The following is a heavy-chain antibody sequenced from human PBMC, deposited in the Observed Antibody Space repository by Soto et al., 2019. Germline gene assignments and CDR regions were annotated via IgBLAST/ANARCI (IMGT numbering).Heavy chain of an antibody. V-gene: IGHV4-59*08. CDR1: GASIGSYY. Sequence: SETLSLTFTGSGASIGSYYWSWIRQPPGKGLEWIGYIYYSGSTNYNPSLKSRVTISVDTSKNQFSLKLSSVTAADTAVYYCARRYGGAFDIWGQGTMVT. CDR2: IYYSGST. D-gene: IGHD3-10*01. J-gene: IGHJ3*02. CDR3: ARRYGGAFDI.